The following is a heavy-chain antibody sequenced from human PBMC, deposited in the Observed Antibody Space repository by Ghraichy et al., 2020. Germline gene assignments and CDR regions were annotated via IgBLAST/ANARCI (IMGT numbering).Heavy chain of an antibody. CDR1: GFTFSSYA. D-gene: IGHD2-15*01. Sequence: GSLRLSCAASGFTFSSYAMSWVRQAPGKGLEWVSAISGSGGSTYYADSVKGRFTISRDNSKNTLYLQMNSLRAEDTAVYYCAKVLFGYCSGGSCYSANWYFDLWGRGTLVTVSS. J-gene: IGHJ2*01. V-gene: IGHV3-23*01. CDR2: ISGSGGST. CDR3: AKVLFGYCSGGSCYSANWYFDL.